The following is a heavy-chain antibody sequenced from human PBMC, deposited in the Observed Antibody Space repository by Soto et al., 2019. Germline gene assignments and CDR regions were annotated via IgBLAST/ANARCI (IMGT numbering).Heavy chain of an antibody. J-gene: IGHJ6*02. CDR3: ARWGIVASYPAYYYYVMDV. V-gene: IGHV1-2*04. CDR2: INPNSGGT. CDR1: GYTFTGYY. D-gene: IGHD1-26*01. Sequence: ASVKVSCKASGYTFTGYYMHWVRQAPGQGLEWMGWINPNSGGTNYAQKFQGWVTMTRDTSISTAYMELSRLRSDDTAVYYCARWGIVASYPAYYYYVMDVWGQGTAVIGSS.